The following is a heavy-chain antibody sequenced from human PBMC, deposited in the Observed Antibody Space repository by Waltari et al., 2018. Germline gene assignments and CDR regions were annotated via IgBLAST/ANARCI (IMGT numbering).Heavy chain of an antibody. D-gene: IGHD3-10*01. J-gene: IGHJ6*02. CDR3: AREGLYGSGSSIYYYGMDV. CDR1: GYTFTGYY. CDR2: INPNSGGT. Sequence: QVQLVQSGAEVKKPGASVKVSCKASGYTFTGYYMHWVRQAPGQGLEWRGWINPNSGGTNYAQKFQGWVTMTRDTSISTAYMELSRLRSDDTAVYYCAREGLYGSGSSIYYYGMDVWGQGTTVTVSS. V-gene: IGHV1-2*04.